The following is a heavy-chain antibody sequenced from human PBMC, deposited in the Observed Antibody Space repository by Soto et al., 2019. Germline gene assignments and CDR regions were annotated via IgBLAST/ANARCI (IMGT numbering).Heavy chain of an antibody. CDR2: IDRSDSYT. Sequence: GESLKISCQCSVYNFTNYYITWVRQMPGKGLVGVGRIDRSDSYTNYKPSFTDHVTISAAKSISTAYLYWSRVEDSDTALYYCERQVISDYWGQGTLVTVSS. J-gene: IGHJ4*02. V-gene: IGHV5-10-1*01. CDR3: ERQVISDY. D-gene: IGHD2-21*01. CDR1: VYNFTNYY.